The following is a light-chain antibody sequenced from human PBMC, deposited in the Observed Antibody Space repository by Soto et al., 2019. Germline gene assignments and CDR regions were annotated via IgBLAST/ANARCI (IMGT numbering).Light chain of an antibody. J-gene: IGLJ3*02. Sequence: QAVVTQEPSLTVSPGGTVTLTCGSSTGAVTSGHYPYWFQQKPGQAPRALIYDTTNKHSWTPARFSGSLLGGKAALTLSGAQTDDEAEYYCLLSYSGGRKVFGGVTKLTVL. CDR1: TGAVTSGHY. V-gene: IGLV7-46*01. CDR2: DTT. CDR3: LLSYSGGRKV.